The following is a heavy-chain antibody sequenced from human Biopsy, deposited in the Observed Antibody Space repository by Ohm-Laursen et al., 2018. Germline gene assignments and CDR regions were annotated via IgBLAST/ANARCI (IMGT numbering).Heavy chain of an antibody. J-gene: IGHJ5*02. Sequence: LRLSCAASGFTFSSYAMTWFRQRPGKGLEWIGYIFNSANTYYNPSLKNLITISGDTSKNQFSLKLNSVTAADTAVYYCARGDYFDSNGYFWFDPRGQGTLVTVSS. CDR1: GFTFSSYA. D-gene: IGHD3-22*01. CDR3: ARGDYFDSNGYFWFDP. CDR2: IFNSANT. V-gene: IGHV4-31*01.